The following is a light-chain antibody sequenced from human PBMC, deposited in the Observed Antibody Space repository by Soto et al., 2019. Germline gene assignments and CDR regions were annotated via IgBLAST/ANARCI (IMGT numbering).Light chain of an antibody. Sequence: EIVMTQSPATLSVSPGERATLSCRASQSVSSNLAWYQQKPGQAPRLLIYGASTRATGIPARFSGSGSGTEFTLTISGLQSEDFAVYYCQQYDNGTRTFGQGTKVDIK. CDR1: QSVSSN. J-gene: IGKJ1*01. V-gene: IGKV3-15*01. CDR2: GAS. CDR3: QQYDNGTRT.